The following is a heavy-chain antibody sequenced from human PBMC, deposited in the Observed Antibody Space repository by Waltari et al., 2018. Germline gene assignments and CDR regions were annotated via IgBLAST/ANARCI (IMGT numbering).Heavy chain of an antibody. CDR1: GFPFRRSA. J-gene: IGHJ4*02. V-gene: IGHV3-23*01. CDR3: ASSLYGDYTQIWGRVFDY. CDR2: ISGRGGST. Sequence: VQLLESGGGLVQSGGSLRLSCEASGFPFRRSAMTWFRQAPGKGVEWVSVISGRGGSTDYADSVKGRFTISRDNSKNTLYLQMNNLRVEDTAVYYCASSLYGDYTQIWGRVFDYWGQGTLVTVSS. D-gene: IGHD4-17*01.